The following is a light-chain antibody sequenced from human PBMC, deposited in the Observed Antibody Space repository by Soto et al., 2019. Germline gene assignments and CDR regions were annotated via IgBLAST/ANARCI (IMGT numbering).Light chain of an antibody. CDR2: ATS. V-gene: IGKV1-39*01. CDR3: QQSYNTPPT. Sequence: DIQMTQSPSSLSASVGDRVTITCRAGQSIGSYLHWYQQKPGKAPKLLIYATSSLQSGVPSRFSGSGSGTDFTLTISSLQPEDFATYYCQQSYNTPPTFGQGTKVDIK. CDR1: QSIGSY. J-gene: IGKJ1*01.